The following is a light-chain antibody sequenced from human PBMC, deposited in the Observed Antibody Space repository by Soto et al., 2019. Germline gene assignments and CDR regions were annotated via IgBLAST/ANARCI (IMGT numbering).Light chain of an antibody. CDR1: QSVSSNY. Sequence: TQSPGTLSSSPGERATLACRPIQSVSSNYLAWYQQKPGQAPRLLIYGASSRATGIPDRFSGSGSGTEFTLTINRLEPEDFAVYYCQQYGALPWTFGQGTKVDI. CDR2: GAS. J-gene: IGKJ1*01. CDR3: QQYGALPWT. V-gene: IGKV3-20*01.